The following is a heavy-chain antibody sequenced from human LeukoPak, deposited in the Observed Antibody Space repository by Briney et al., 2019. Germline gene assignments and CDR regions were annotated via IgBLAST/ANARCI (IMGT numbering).Heavy chain of an antibody. D-gene: IGHD3-10*01. Sequence: GGSLRLSCAASGFTFDDYAMHWVRQAPGKGLEWVSGISWNSGSIGYADSVKGRFTISRDNAKNSLYLQMNSLRPEDTALYYCAKGVRITMVRGAFDIWGQAKMVNVSS. CDR2: ISWNSGSI. V-gene: IGHV3-9*01. CDR1: GFTFDDYA. CDR3: AKGVRITMVRGAFDI. J-gene: IGHJ3*02.